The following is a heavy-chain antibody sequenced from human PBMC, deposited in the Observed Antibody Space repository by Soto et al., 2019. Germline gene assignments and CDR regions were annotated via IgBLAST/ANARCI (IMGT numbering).Heavy chain of an antibody. CDR3: ARDRMAQGY. J-gene: IGHJ1*01. CDR1: GFTFSSYS. Sequence: EVQLVESGGGLVKPGGSLRLSCAASGFTFSSYSMNWVRKAPGKGLEWVSSISSSSSYIYYADSVKGRFTISRDNAKNSLYLQMNSLRAEATAVYYWARDRMAQGYWGQGTLVTVSS. V-gene: IGHV3-21*01. D-gene: IGHD2-15*01. CDR2: ISSSSSYI.